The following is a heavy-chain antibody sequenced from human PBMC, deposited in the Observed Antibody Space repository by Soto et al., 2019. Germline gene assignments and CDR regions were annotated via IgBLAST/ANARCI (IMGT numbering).Heavy chain of an antibody. CDR2: ISFDASDK. J-gene: IGHJ4*01. Sequence: QVQLVESGGGVVQPGRSLRLSCTTSGITFSSYTMHWVRQAPGKGLEWVALISFDASDKYYADSVKGRFSISRDNSQNSRFRQMDSLRPDVAAVYYCGRDRVLLSELSLIGGFDYWGRGTLVAVSS. V-gene: IGHV3-30*01. D-gene: IGHD2-8*01. CDR1: GITFSSYT. CDR3: GRDRVLLSELSLIGGFDY.